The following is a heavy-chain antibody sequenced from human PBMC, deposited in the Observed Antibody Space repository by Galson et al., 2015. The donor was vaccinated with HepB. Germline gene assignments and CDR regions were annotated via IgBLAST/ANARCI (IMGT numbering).Heavy chain of an antibody. J-gene: IGHJ3*02. CDR2: IIPIFGTA. CDR1: GGTFSSYA. V-gene: IGHV1-69*01. Sequence: ASGGTFSSYAISWVRQAPGQGLEWMGGIIPIFGTANYAQKFQGRVTITADESTSTAYMELSSLRSEDTAVYYCARWLRCSSTSCYRDDAFDIWGQGTMVTVSS. CDR3: ARWLRCSSTSCYRDDAFDI. D-gene: IGHD2-2*01.